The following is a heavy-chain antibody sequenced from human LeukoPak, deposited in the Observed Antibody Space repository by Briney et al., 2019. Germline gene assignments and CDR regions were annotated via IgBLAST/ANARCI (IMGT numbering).Heavy chain of an antibody. Sequence: SETLSLTCAVYGGSFSGYYWSWIRQPPGKGLEWIGVINHSGSTNYNPSLKSRVTISVATSKNQFSLKLSSVTAAATAVYYCANGSGSLFDYWGQGTLVTVSS. CDR2: INHSGST. CDR1: GGSFSGYY. CDR3: ANGSGSLFDY. D-gene: IGHD3-10*01. J-gene: IGHJ4*02. V-gene: IGHV4-34*01.